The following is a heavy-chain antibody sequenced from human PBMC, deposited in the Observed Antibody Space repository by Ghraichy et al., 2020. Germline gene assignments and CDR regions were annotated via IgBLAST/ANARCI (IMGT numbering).Heavy chain of an antibody. CDR2: INHSGST. Sequence: GSLSLTCAVYGGSFSGYYWSWIRQPPGKGLEWIGEINHSGSTNYNPSLKSRVTISVDTSKNQFSLKLSSVTAADTAVYYCARGLPLLWFGESGNPIDYWGQGTLVTVSS. V-gene: IGHV4-34*01. CDR1: GGSFSGYY. D-gene: IGHD3-10*01. J-gene: IGHJ4*02. CDR3: ARGLPLLWFGESGNPIDY.